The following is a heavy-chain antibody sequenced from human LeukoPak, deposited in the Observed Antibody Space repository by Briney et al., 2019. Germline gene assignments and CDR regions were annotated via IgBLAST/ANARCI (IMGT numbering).Heavy chain of an antibody. J-gene: IGHJ4*02. D-gene: IGHD6-13*01. CDR1: GFTFSDHY. CDR3: AKDRRPNSYSSSWLDY. V-gene: IGHV3-72*01. Sequence: GGSLRLSCAASGFTFSDHYMDWVRQAPGKGLEWVGRTRNKANSYTTEYAASVKGRFTISRDDSKNSLSLQMNSLRAEDTAVYYCAKDRRPNSYSSSWLDYWGQGTLITVSS. CDR2: TRNKANSYTT.